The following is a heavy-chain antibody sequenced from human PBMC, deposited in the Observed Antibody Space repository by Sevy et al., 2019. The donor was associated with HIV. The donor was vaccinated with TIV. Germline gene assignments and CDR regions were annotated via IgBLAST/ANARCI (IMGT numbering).Heavy chain of an antibody. Sequence: ASVKVSCKACGYTFTGYYMHWVRQAPGQGLEWMGWINPNSGGTNYAQKFQGRVTMTRDTSISTAYMELSRLRSDDTAVYYCARDRGITGTTYYYYGMDVWGQGTTVTVSS. J-gene: IGHJ6*02. CDR2: INPNSGGT. V-gene: IGHV1-2*02. D-gene: IGHD1-20*01. CDR1: GYTFTGYY. CDR3: ARDRGITGTTYYYYGMDV.